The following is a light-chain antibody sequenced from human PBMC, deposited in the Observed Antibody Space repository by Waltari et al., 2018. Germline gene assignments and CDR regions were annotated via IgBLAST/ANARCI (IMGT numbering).Light chain of an antibody. CDR3: ASYTSSDSFVV. CDR1: RSDIVAYNF. V-gene: IGLV2-14*03. CDR2: DVT. J-gene: IGLJ2*01. Sequence: QSALTQPASVSGTPGQSITIPVTGTRSDIVAYNFVSWYQHHPGEAPKLVIYDVTKRPSGISNRFSGSKSGNTASLTISGLQAEDEANYVCASYTSSDSFVVFGGGTKLTVL.